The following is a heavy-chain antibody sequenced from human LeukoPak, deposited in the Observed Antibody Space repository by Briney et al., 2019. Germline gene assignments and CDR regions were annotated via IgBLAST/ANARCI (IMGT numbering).Heavy chain of an antibody. V-gene: IGHV4-59*01. D-gene: IGHD6-6*01. CDR2: ISYSGST. CDR3: ARLLMGISTRPWWFDP. J-gene: IGHJ5*02. Sequence: SETLSLTCTVSGGSISSYYWSWIRLPPGKGLEWIGYISYSGSTNYNPSLMSRVTISLDTSKNQFSLKLSSVTAADTAVYYCARLLMGISTRPWWFDPWGQGTLVTVSS. CDR1: GGSISSYY.